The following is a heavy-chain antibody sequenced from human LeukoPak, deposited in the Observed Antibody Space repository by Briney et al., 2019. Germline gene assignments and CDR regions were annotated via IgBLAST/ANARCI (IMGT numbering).Heavy chain of an antibody. CDR3: ARPEVGSSGTDY. Sequence: ASETLSLTCTVSGGSISTSNYFWVWIRQPPGKGLEWIGSIYYSGSTYYNPSLKSRVTISVDTSKNQFSLKLSSVTAADTAVYYCARPEVGSSGTDYWGQGTLVTVSS. D-gene: IGHD6-19*01. CDR2: IYYSGST. J-gene: IGHJ4*02. V-gene: IGHV4-39*01. CDR1: GGSISTSNYF.